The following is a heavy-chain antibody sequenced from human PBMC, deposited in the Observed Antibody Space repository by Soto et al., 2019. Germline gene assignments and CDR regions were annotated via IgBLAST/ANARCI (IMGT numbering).Heavy chain of an antibody. CDR1: GYTFTSYD. CDR3: ARELRRYDFWSGPMDV. J-gene: IGHJ6*04. Sequence: ASVKVSCKASGYTFTSYDINWVRQATGQGLEWMGWMNPNSGNTGYAQKFQGRVTMTRNTFISTAYMELSSLRSEDTAVYYCARELRRYDFWSGPMDVWGKGTTVTVSS. V-gene: IGHV1-8*01. D-gene: IGHD3-3*01. CDR2: MNPNSGNT.